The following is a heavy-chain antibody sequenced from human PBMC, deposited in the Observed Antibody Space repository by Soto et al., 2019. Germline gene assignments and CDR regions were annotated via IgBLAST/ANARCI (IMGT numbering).Heavy chain of an antibody. CDR3: ARDLVPSYSMVRGVISSDPYYYGMDV. CDR2: IIPIFGTA. CDR1: GGTFSSYA. D-gene: IGHD3-10*01. J-gene: IGHJ6*02. V-gene: IGHV1-69*13. Sequence: SVKVSCKASGGTFSSYAISWVRQAPGQGLEWMGGIIPIFGTANYAQKFQGRVTITADESTSTAYMELSSLRSEDTAVYYCARDLVPSYSMVRGVISSDPYYYGMDVWGQGTTVTVSS.